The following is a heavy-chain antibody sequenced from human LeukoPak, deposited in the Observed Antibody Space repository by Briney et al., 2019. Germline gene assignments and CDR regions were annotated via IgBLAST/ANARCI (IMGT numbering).Heavy chain of an antibody. D-gene: IGHD5-18*01. CDR1: GGSISSYY. J-gene: IGHJ4*02. Sequence: SETLSLTCTVSGGSISSYYWSWIRQPPGKGLEWIGYIYYSGSTNYNPSLKSRVTISVDTSKNQFSLKLSSVTAADTAVYYCASNVYSYGSYYFDYWGQGTLVTVSS. CDR3: ASNVYSYGSYYFDY. V-gene: IGHV4-59*01. CDR2: IYYSGST.